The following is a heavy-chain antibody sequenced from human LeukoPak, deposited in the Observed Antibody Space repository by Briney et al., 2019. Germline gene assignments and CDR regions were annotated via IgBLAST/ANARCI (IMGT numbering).Heavy chain of an antibody. Sequence: GGSLRLSCAASGFTFSSYWMSWIRQAPGKGLEWVANINQNAREIYYADSVKGRFTISRDYVENSLFLQLSSLRAEDTAVYYCVRVDWGSFAFDIWGQGTMVTVSS. CDR3: VRVDWGSFAFDI. V-gene: IGHV3-7*02. CDR1: GFTFSSYW. CDR2: INQNAREI. J-gene: IGHJ3*02. D-gene: IGHD7-27*01.